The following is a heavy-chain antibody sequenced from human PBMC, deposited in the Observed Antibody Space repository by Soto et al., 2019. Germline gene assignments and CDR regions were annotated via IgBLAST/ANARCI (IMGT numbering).Heavy chain of an antibody. V-gene: IGHV1-18*04. D-gene: IGHD3-10*01. CDR2: ISAYNGNT. Sequence: AASVKVSCKASGYTFTSYGISWVRQAPGQGLEWMGWISAYNGNTNYAQKLQGRVTMTTDTSTSTAYMELRSLRSDDTAVYYCARDFAITMVRGAKPQDYWGQGTLVTVSS. J-gene: IGHJ4*02. CDR1: GYTFTSYG. CDR3: ARDFAITMVRGAKPQDY.